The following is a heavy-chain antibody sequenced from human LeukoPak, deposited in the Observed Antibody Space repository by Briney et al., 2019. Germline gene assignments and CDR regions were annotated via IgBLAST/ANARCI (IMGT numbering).Heavy chain of an antibody. V-gene: IGHV3-43*01. CDR3: AKDRGYSSGMIDY. Sequence: PGGSLRLSCAASGFTFDDYTMHWVRQAPGKGLEWVSLISWDGGSTYYADSVKGRFTISRDNSKNSLYLQMNSLRNEDTALYYCAKDRGYSSGMIDYWGQGTLVTVSS. CDR1: GFTFDDYT. CDR2: ISWDGGST. D-gene: IGHD6-19*01. J-gene: IGHJ4*02.